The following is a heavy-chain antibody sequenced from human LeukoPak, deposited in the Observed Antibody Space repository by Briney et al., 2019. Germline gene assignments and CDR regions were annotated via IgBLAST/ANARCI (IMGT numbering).Heavy chain of an antibody. J-gene: IGHJ6*04. CDR2: IKQGGSEK. CDR3: ARDFGLRCSGGTCYSVYYYGMDV. CDR1: GFSFGNYA. Sequence: PGGSLRLSCSASGFSFGNYAMYWVRQAPGKGLEWVANIKQGGSEKYYVDSVKGRFIISRDNAKNSLYLQMNSLRAEDTAVYYCARDFGLRCSGGTCYSVYYYGMDVWGKGTTVTVSS. D-gene: IGHD2-15*01. V-gene: IGHV3-7*03.